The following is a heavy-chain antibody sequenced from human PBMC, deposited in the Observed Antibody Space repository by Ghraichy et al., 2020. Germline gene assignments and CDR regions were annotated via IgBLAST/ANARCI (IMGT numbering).Heavy chain of an antibody. D-gene: IGHD2-2*01. CDR2: INYIGNT. CDR1: GGSINSGDYY. V-gene: IGHV4-30-4*01. J-gene: IGHJ4*02. Sequence: TLSLTCTVSGGSINSGDYYWSWIRQPPGKGLEWIGYINYIGNTYYNASLKSRLTISVDTSKNQFSLKLSSVTAADTAVYYCARYCSSTSGDFDYWGQGTPVTVSS. CDR3: ARYCSSTSGDFDY.